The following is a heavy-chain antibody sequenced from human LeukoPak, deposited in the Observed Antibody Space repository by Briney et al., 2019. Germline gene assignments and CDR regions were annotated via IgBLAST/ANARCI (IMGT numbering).Heavy chain of an antibody. V-gene: IGHV3-53*01. CDR1: GFTVSSNY. Sequence: GGSLRLSCAASGFTVSSNYMSWVRQAPGKGLEWVSVIYSDGSGGNTYYSDSAKGRFTISRDNSKNTLYLEVISLTAEDTAVYYCAKDDAWLRFGEWSQGTLVTVSS. CDR2: IYSDGSGGNT. D-gene: IGHD3-10*01. CDR3: AKDDAWLRFGE. J-gene: IGHJ4*02.